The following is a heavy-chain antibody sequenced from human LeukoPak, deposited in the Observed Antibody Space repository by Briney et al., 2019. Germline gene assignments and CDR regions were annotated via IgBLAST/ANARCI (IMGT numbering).Heavy chain of an antibody. CDR1: GGSISSYY. Sequence: SETLSLTCTVSGGSISSYYWSWIRQPPGKGLEWIGSIYYSGSTNYNPSLKSRVTISVDTSKNQFSLKLSSVTAADTAVYYCARLDSSGYYLDYWGQGTLVTVSS. CDR3: ARLDSSGYYLDY. CDR2: IYYSGST. V-gene: IGHV4-59*01. J-gene: IGHJ4*02. D-gene: IGHD3-22*01.